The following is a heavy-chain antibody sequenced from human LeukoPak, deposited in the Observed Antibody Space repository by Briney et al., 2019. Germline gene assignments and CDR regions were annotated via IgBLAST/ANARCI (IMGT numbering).Heavy chain of an antibody. CDR2: INSDGSST. V-gene: IGHV3-74*01. CDR1: GFTFSSYW. CDR3: ARGAPYYYDTGIDY. Sequence: PGGSLRLSCAASGFTFSSYWMHWVRHAPGKGLIWVSRINSDGSSTSYADSVKGRLTISRDNAKNTLYLQMNSLRAEDTAVYYCARGAPYYYDTGIDYWGQGTLVTVSS. D-gene: IGHD3-22*01. J-gene: IGHJ4*02.